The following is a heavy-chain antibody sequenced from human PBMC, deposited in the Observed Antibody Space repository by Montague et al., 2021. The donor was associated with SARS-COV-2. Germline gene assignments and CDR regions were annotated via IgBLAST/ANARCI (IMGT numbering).Heavy chain of an antibody. Sequence: SETLSLTCTVSGGSVSSISSHWGWIRQPPGKGLEYIGSFYYAGGTQYNPSLKSRVTISVDTSNHQFSLKMNSVTAADTAVYCCARLYGSSFDYWGQGTLVTVSS. CDR2: FYYAGGT. CDR3: ARLYGSSFDY. J-gene: IGHJ4*02. V-gene: IGHV4-39*01. CDR1: GGSVSSISSH. D-gene: IGHD4-17*01.